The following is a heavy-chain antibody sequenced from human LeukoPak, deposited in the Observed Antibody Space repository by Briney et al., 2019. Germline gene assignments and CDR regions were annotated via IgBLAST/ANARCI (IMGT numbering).Heavy chain of an antibody. D-gene: IGHD2-15*01. CDR2: VNSNDRP. J-gene: IGHJ4*02. V-gene: IGHV3-23*01. CDR1: GFNFSNYA. Sequence: PGGSLRLSCAAAGFNFSNYAMTWVRQAPGKGLEWVSTVNSNDRPYYADSVKGRFTISRDHSKNTLYLQMNPLRVEDTALYYCAKARAAVVEAAINYWGQGILVTVSP. CDR3: AKARAAVVEAAINY.